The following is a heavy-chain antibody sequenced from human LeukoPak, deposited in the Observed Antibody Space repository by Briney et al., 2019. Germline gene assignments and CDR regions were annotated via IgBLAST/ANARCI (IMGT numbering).Heavy chain of an antibody. CDR3: ARERLEYYDSSGYPDY. V-gene: IGHV1-8*01. CDR2: MNPNSGNT. Sequence: ASVKVSCKASGYTFTSYDINWVRQATGQGLEWMGWMNPNSGNTGYAQKFQGRVTMTRNTSISTAYMELSSLRSEDTAVYYCARERLEYYDSSGYPDYWGHGTLVTVSS. CDR1: GYTFTSYD. D-gene: IGHD3-22*01. J-gene: IGHJ4*01.